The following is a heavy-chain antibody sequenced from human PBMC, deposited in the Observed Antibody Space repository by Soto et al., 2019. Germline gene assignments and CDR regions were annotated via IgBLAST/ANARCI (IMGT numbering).Heavy chain of an antibody. CDR3: ARGVTGTIFGVVGYYYYGMDV. Sequence: ASVKVSCKASGYTFTSYGISWVRQAPGQGLEWVGWISAYNGNSNYAQKYHGRVTMTTDTSTNTAYMEMSSLRSDDTAVYYCARGVTGTIFGVVGYYYYGMDVWGQGTTVTVS. D-gene: IGHD3-3*01. J-gene: IGHJ6*02. V-gene: IGHV1-18*01. CDR2: ISAYNGNS. CDR1: GYTFTSYG.